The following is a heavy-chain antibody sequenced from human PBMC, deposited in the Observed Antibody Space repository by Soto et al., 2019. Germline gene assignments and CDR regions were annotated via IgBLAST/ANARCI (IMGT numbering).Heavy chain of an antibody. V-gene: IGHV1-69*13. CDR2: IIPMFGTS. Sequence: SVKVSCKASGGTFSNYAISWVRQAPGQGLEWVGGIIPMFGTSNYAQNFQGRVSITADESTSTAYMELSSLRSEDTAVYYCARGVRTGFYGMDVWGQGTTVTVSS. CDR3: ARGVRTGFYGMDV. CDR1: GGTFSNYA. D-gene: IGHD3-10*01. J-gene: IGHJ6*02.